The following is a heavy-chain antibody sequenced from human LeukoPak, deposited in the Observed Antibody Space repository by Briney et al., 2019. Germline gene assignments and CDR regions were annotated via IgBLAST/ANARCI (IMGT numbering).Heavy chain of an antibody. CDR2: IYYSGST. CDR1: GGSISSSSYY. Sequence: SETLSLTCTVSGGSISSSSYYWGWRRQPPGTGLEWVGSIYYSGSTYYNPSLKSRVTISVDTSKNQFSLKLSSVTAADTAVYYCARRLIAAAADLYYFDYWGQGTLVTVSS. CDR3: ARRLIAAAADLYYFDY. J-gene: IGHJ4*02. V-gene: IGHV4-39*01. D-gene: IGHD6-13*01.